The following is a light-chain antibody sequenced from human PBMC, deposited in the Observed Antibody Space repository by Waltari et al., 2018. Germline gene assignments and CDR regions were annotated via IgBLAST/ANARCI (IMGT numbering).Light chain of an antibody. CDR2: DTS. J-gene: IGKJ2*01. Sequence: EIVLTQSPATLSLSPGERATLSCRASQRISNYLAWYQQKPGLAPRLLIYDTSIRATGSPARFSVGGSGTDFTLTIISLAPEDFAVYYCQQRSSWPYTFGQGTKLEI. CDR3: QQRSSWPYT. V-gene: IGKV3-11*01. CDR1: QRISNY.